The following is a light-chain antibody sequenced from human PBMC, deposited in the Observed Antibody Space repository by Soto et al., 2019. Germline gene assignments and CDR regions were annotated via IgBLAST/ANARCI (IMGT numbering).Light chain of an antibody. Sequence: EIVLTQSPDTVSLSPGERATLSCRASQSISSNLAWYQQKPGQAPSLLLYGASTRATGIPARFSGSGSGTDFTLTISSLQSEDFAVYYCHQYNNWPPGTFGQGSKLEIK. CDR3: HQYNNWPPGT. CDR2: GAS. J-gene: IGKJ2*02. V-gene: IGKV3-15*01. CDR1: QSISSN.